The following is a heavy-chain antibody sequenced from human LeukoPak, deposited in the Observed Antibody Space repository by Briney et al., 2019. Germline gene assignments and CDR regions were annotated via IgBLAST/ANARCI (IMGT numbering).Heavy chain of an antibody. D-gene: IGHD2/OR15-2a*01. CDR1: GGSISSTSYY. V-gene: IGHV4-39*01. Sequence: KSSETLSLTCTVSGGSISSTSYYWGWIGWIRQPPGKGLEWIGSINYSGYTYYNPSLRGRVNISVDTSKNQVSLKLSSVTAPDTAVYYCARLLSANFSRDHWGQGTLVTVSS. CDR3: ARLLSANFSRDH. CDR2: INYSGYT. J-gene: IGHJ4*02.